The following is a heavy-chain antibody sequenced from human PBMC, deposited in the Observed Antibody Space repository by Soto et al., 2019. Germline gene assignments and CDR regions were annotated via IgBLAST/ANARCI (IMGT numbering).Heavy chain of an antibody. Sequence: ASVKVSCKASGYTFTSYGISWVRQAPGQGLEWMGWISAYNGNTNYAQKLQGRVTMTTDTSTSTAYMELRSLRSDDTAVYYCARGGGYCTNGVCYRVWFDPWGPGTLVTVSS. CDR3: ARGGGYCTNGVCYRVWFDP. D-gene: IGHD2-8*01. J-gene: IGHJ5*02. CDR2: ISAYNGNT. V-gene: IGHV1-18*01. CDR1: GYTFTSYG.